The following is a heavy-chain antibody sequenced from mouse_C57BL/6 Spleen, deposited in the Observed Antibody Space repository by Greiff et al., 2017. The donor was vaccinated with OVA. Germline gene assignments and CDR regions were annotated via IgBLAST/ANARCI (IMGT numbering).Heavy chain of an antibody. CDR3: ARVTAQAFDY. Sequence: EVKLVESEGGLVQPGSSMKLSCTASGFTFSDYYMAWVRQVPEKGLEWVANINYDGSSTYYLDSLMSRFIISRDNAKNILYLQMSSLKSEDTATYYCARVTAQAFDYWGQGTTLTVSS. D-gene: IGHD3-2*02. J-gene: IGHJ2*01. V-gene: IGHV5-16*01. CDR2: INYDGSST. CDR1: GFTFSDYY.